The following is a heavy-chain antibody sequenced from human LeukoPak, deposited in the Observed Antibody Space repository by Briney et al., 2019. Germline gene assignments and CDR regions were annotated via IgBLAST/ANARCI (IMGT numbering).Heavy chain of an antibody. CDR1: GFTVSANY. CDR3: ARATTVQMAPYYFDY. V-gene: IGHV3-53*04. D-gene: IGHD1-14*01. J-gene: IGHJ4*02. Sequence: PGRSLRLSCAASGFTVSANYMSWVRQAPGKGLEWVSVIYSGGSTYYADSVKGRFTISRHNSQNTVYLQMNSLTAEDTAVYYCARATTVQMAPYYFDYWGQGTLVTVSS. CDR2: IYSGGST.